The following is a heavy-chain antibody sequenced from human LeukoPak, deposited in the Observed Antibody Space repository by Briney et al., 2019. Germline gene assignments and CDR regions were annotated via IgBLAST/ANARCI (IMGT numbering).Heavy chain of an antibody. CDR3: ARLPYCTSTNCYNIDKFDP. J-gene: IGHJ5*02. V-gene: IGHV1-69*13. CDR1: GGTFSSYA. CDR2: IIPIFGTA. D-gene: IGHD2-2*02. Sequence: GASVKVSCKASGGTFSSYAIGWVRQAPGQGLEWMGGIIPIFGTANYAQKFQGRVTITADESTSTAYMELSSLRSEDTAVYYCARLPYCTSTNCYNIDKFDPWGQGTLVTVSS.